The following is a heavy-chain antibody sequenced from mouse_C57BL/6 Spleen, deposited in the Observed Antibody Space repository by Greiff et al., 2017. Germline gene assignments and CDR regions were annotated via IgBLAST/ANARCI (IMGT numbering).Heavy chain of an antibody. CDR2: ISYDGSN. CDR1: GYSITSGYY. J-gene: IGHJ4*01. V-gene: IGHV3-6*01. Sequence: VQLQESGPGLVKPSQSLSLTCSVTGYSITSGYYWNWIRQFPGNKLEWMGYISYDGSNNYNPSLKNRISITRDTSKNQFFLKLNSVTTEDTATYYCARDGYYLDYWGQGTSVTVSS. D-gene: IGHD2-3*01. CDR3: ARDGYYLDY.